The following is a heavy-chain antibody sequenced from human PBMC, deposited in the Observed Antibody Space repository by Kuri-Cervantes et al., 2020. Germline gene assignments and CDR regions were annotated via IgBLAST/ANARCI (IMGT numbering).Heavy chain of an antibody. D-gene: IGHD1-1*01. CDR2: ISGSGGST. Sequence: GESLKISCAASGFTFSSYAMSWVRQAPGKGLEWVSAISGSGGSTYYADSVKGRFTISRDNSKNTLYLQMNSLRAEDTAVYYCAKFSWSDGLDYWGQGTLVTVSS. CDR3: AKFSWSDGLDY. CDR1: GFTFSSYA. J-gene: IGHJ4*02. V-gene: IGHV3-23*01.